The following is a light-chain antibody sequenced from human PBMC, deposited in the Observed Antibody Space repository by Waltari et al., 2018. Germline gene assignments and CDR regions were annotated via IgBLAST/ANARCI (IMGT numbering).Light chain of an antibody. CDR3: QQYNNWPPWT. CDR2: GAS. J-gene: IGKJ1*01. CDR1: QSVRDN. V-gene: IGKV3-15*01. Sequence: EIVMTQSPATLSVSPGERATLSCRASQSVRDNLVLYQQKPGQAPRLLIYGASTRVTGTPARFSGSGSGTEFTLTISSLQSEDFAVYYCQQYNNWPPWTFGQGTKVEIK.